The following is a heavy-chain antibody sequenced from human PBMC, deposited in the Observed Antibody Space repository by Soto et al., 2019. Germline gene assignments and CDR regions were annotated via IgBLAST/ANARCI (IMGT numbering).Heavy chain of an antibody. V-gene: IGHV4-59*01. CDR2: IYYSGST. Sequence: QVQLQESGPGLVKPSETLSLTCTVSGGSISSYYWSWIRQPPGKGLEWIGYIYYSGSTNYNPSLKSRVTISVDTSKNQFSLKLSSVTAADTALYYCARGGPAYYDSSGYYYYYYGMDVWGQGTTVIVSS. J-gene: IGHJ6*02. CDR3: ARGGPAYYDSSGYYYYYYGMDV. D-gene: IGHD3-22*01. CDR1: GGSISSYY.